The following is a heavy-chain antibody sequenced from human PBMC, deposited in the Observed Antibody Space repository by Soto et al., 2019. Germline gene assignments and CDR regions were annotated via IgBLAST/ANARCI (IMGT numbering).Heavy chain of an antibody. Sequence: SQTLSLTCTVSGGSISSYYWSWIRQPPGKGLEWIGYIYYSGSTNYNPSLKSRVTISIDTSRSQFSLRLSSVTVADTAVYYCAAAPETYPPAGYYVNYFCTWGQGTVV. CDR1: GGSISSYY. CDR2: IYYSGST. CDR3: AAAPETYPPAGYYVNYFCT. J-gene: IGHJ4*02. V-gene: IGHV4-59*08. D-gene: IGHD3-22*01.